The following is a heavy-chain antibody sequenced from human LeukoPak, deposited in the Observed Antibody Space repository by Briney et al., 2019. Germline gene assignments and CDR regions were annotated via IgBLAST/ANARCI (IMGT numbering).Heavy chain of an antibody. V-gene: IGHV1-18*01. D-gene: IGHD3-22*01. Sequence: ASVKVSCKASGYTFASYSINWVRQAPGQGLEWMGWISPYNGNTNYAQKFQGRVTMTTDTSTRTAYMELRSLRSDDTAVYYCARGLRGYYDTGGYTWDAFDIWGQGTMVTVSS. J-gene: IGHJ3*02. CDR1: GYTFASYS. CDR3: ARGLRGYYDTGGYTWDAFDI. CDR2: ISPYNGNT.